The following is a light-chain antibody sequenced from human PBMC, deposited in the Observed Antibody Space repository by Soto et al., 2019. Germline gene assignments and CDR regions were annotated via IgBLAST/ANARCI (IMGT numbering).Light chain of an antibody. Sequence: QLVLTQPPSASGTPGQRVTISCSGSSSNIGRNTVNWYQQVPGTAPKLLIYSYSQRPSGVPDRFSGSKSGTSASLAISGLQSEDEADYYCAAWDDRLNGFYVFGTGTKLTVL. J-gene: IGLJ1*01. CDR3: AAWDDRLNGFYV. CDR1: SSNIGRNT. V-gene: IGLV1-44*01. CDR2: SYS.